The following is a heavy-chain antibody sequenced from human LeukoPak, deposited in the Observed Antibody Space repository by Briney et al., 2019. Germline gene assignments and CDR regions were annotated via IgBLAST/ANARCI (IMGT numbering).Heavy chain of an antibody. J-gene: IGHJ4*02. CDR1: GYTFTGYY. V-gene: IGHV1-2*02. CDR3: ARDPGGSSLAYFDY. CDR2: INPNSGGT. Sequence: ASVKVSCKAFGYTFTGYYMHWVRQAPGQGLEGMGWINPNSGGTNYAQKFQGRVTMTRDTSISTAYMELSRLRSDDTAVYYCARDPGGSSLAYFDYWGQGTLVTVSS. D-gene: IGHD6-6*01.